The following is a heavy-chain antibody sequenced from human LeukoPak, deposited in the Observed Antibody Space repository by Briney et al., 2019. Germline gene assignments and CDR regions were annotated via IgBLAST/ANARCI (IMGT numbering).Heavy chain of an antibody. CDR2: MKDDGSK. J-gene: IGHJ4*02. CDR3: AKGAAFGDLLGDY. V-gene: IGHV3-30*02. CDR1: GFTFRNYD. Sequence: PGGSLRLSCAASGFTFRNYDMHWVRQAPGKGLEWVAVMKDDGSKHHADSVKSRFTISRDNSKNTLFLQMNSLRSEDTAIYYCAKGAAFGDLLGDYWGQGTLVTVSS. D-gene: IGHD3-10*01.